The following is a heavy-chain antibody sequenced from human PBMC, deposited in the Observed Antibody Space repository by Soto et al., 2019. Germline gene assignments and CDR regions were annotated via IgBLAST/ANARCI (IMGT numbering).Heavy chain of an antibody. V-gene: IGHV3-30-3*01. CDR1: GFTFSSYA. J-gene: IGHJ5*02. D-gene: IGHD2-2*01. Sequence: GGSLRLSCAASGFTFSSYAMHWVRQAPGKGLEWVAVISYDGSNKYYADSVKGRFTISRENSKNTRYLQMNSLRAEDTAVYYCARDGRVVVPAAGGWFDPWGQGTLVTVSS. CDR3: ARDGRVVVPAAGGWFDP. CDR2: ISYDGSNK.